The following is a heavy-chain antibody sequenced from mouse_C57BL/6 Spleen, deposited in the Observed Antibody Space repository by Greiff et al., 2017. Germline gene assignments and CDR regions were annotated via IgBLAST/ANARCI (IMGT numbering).Heavy chain of an antibody. Sequence: ESGPGLVQPSQSLSLTCSVTGYSITSGYYWNWIRQFPGNKLEWMGYISYDGSNNYNPSLKNRISITRDTSKNQFFLKLNSVTTEDTATYYCASNYGNYIYAMDYWGQGTSVTVSS. J-gene: IGHJ4*01. CDR1: GYSITSGYY. V-gene: IGHV3-6*01. CDR2: ISYDGSN. CDR3: ASNYGNYIYAMDY. D-gene: IGHD2-1*01.